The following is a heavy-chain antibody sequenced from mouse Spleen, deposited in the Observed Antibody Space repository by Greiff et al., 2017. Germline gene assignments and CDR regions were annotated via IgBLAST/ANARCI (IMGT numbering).Heavy chain of an antibody. CDR1: GYTFTDYE. CDR2: IDPETGGT. Sequence: QVQLKQSGAELVRPGASVTLSCKASGYTFTDYEMHWVKQTPVHGLEWIGAIDPETGGTAYNQKFKGKAILTADKSSSTAYMELRSLTSEDSAVYYCTRSDYGDYPAWFAYWGQGTLVTVSA. CDR3: TRSDYGDYPAWFAY. V-gene: IGHV1-15*01. D-gene: IGHD2-13*01. J-gene: IGHJ3*01.